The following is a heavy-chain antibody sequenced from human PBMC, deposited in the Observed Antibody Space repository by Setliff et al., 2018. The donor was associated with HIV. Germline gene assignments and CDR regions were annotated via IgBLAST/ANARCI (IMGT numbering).Heavy chain of an antibody. D-gene: IGHD2-2*01. Sequence: ASVKVSCKASGYTFTNFGVGWVRQAPGQGLEWMGWVSPYNGHTKYAQRFQGRVTMSTDTSTSTIYMELTSLRFDDTAVYYCARWSCGRATCYDSPYNWFEPWGQGTLVTV. CDR2: VSPYNGHT. V-gene: IGHV1-18*01. J-gene: IGHJ5*02. CDR3: ARWSCGRATCYDSPYNWFEP. CDR1: GYTFTNFG.